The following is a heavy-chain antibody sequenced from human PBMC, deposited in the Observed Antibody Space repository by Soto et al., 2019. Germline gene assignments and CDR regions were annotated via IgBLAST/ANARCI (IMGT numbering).Heavy chain of an antibody. D-gene: IGHD2-2*01. CDR2: ISYDGDNE. CDR1: GFTFSNYG. V-gene: IGHV3-30*18. Sequence: QVQLVESGGGVVQPGRSLRLSCAASGFTFSNYGMHWVRQAPGKGLEWVAIISYDGDNEYYADSVRGRFTISRDNSKNTLYLQASSLRHEDTAVYYCAKDGGPVYCTSPGCSAKHVDYWGQGTLVTVSS. J-gene: IGHJ4*02. CDR3: AKDGGPVYCTSPGCSAKHVDY.